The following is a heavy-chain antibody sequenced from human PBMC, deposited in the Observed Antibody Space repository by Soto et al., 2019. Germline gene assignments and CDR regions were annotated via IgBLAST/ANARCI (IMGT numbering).Heavy chain of an antibody. V-gene: IGHV3-74*01. D-gene: IGHD3-16*01. CDR2: INPDGSIT. Sequence: EVQLVESGGGLVQPGGPLRLSCAASGFPFSTSWMHWVRQTPGKGLVWGSHINPDGSITNYADSAKGRFTISRDNAKNTLFLQMNNLRAEDTSVYFCARDIGYGGNWGQGTLVTVSS. J-gene: IGHJ4*02. CDR3: ARDIGYGGN. CDR1: GFPFSTSW.